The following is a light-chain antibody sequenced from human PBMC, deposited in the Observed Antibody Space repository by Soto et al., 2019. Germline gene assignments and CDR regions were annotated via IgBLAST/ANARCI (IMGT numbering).Light chain of an antibody. Sequence: DIQMTQSPSTLSVSVGDRVTITCRASQTISSWLAWYQQKPGKAPKLLIYKASTLKSGVPSRFSGSGSGTEFTLTISSLHPDDFATYYCQHYNCYSEAFGQGTKVELK. CDR1: QTISSW. CDR2: KAS. J-gene: IGKJ1*01. CDR3: QHYNCYSEA. V-gene: IGKV1-5*03.